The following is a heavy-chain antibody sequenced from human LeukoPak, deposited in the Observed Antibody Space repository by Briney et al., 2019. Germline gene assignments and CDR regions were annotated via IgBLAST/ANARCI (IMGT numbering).Heavy chain of an antibody. D-gene: IGHD2-8*01. V-gene: IGHV4-39*01. CDR1: GGSISSRGSY. CDR2: IMQSGRA. J-gene: IGHJ4*02. Sequence: PSETLSLTCNVSGGSISSRGSYWGWIRRSPGKGLEWIGSIMQSGRADSNPSLSSRVTISAAPSKNEFYLEVNSVTAADAAVYHCGRLGPIWCGASPIDSWGQGILVTVSS. CDR3: GRLGPIWCGASPIDS.